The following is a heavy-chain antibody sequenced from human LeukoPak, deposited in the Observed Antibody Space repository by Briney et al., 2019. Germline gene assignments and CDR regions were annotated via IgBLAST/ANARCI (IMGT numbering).Heavy chain of an antibody. J-gene: IGHJ4*02. V-gene: IGHV3-23*01. CDR3: AKDLYPLVGATHYFDY. Sequence: PGGSLRLSCAASGFTFGSYAMSWVRQAPGKGLEWVSAISGSGGSTYYADSVKGRFTISRDNSKNTLYLQMNSLRAEDTAVYYCAKDLYPLVGATHYFDYWGQGTLVTVSS. CDR2: ISGSGGST. CDR1: GFTFGSYA. D-gene: IGHD1-26*01.